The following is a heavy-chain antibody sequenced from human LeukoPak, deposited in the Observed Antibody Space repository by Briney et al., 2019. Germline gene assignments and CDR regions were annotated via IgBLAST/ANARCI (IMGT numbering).Heavy chain of an antibody. Sequence: SETLSLTCTVSGGSISSSSYYWGWIRQPPGKGLEWIGSIYYSGSTSYNPSLKSRVTISVDTSKNQFSLKLSSVTVADTAVYYCARDSSGGWFDPWGQGTLVTVSS. J-gene: IGHJ5*02. D-gene: IGHD6-19*01. CDR2: IYYSGST. V-gene: IGHV4-39*02. CDR1: GGSISSSSYY. CDR3: ARDSSGGWFDP.